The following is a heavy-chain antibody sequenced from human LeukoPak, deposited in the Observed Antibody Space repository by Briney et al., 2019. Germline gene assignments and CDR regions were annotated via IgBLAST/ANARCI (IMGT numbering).Heavy chain of an antibody. J-gene: IGHJ6*02. Sequence: GGSLRLSCAASGFTFSSYEMNWVRQGPGKGLEWVSYISSGGSTTYYADSVKGRFTIFRDNAKSSLYLQMNSLRAEDTAVYYCASLGLDYSYYMDVWGQGTTVTVSS. V-gene: IGHV3-48*03. CDR2: ISSGGSTT. CDR3: ASLGLDYSYYMDV. D-gene: IGHD3/OR15-3a*01. CDR1: GFTFSSYE.